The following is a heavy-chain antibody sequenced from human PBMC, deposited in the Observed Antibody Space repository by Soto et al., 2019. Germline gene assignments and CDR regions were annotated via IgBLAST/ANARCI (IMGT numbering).Heavy chain of an antibody. CDR1: GGTFSSYA. CDR3: ARDLYSSGPPDAFDI. CDR2: IIPIFGTA. Sequence: SVKVSCKASGGTFSSYAISWVRQAPGQGLEWMGGIIPIFGTANYAQKFQGRVTITADESTSTAYMELSSLRSEDTAVYYCARDLYSSGPPDAFDIWGQGTMVTVSS. V-gene: IGHV1-69*13. D-gene: IGHD6-19*01. J-gene: IGHJ3*02.